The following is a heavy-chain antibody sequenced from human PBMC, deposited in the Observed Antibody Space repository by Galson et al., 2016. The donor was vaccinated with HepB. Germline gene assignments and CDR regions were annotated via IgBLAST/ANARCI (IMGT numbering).Heavy chain of an antibody. CDR2: IYSSGSA. D-gene: IGHD3-16*01. CDR1: GASISSGGYF. Sequence: TLSLTCTVSGASISSGGYFWNWIRQVPGKGLEWLGYIYSSGSAYYNPSLESRISISIETSKNQFSLRLRSVTAADTAMDYCARDLGGIDYWGQGILVTVSS. V-gene: IGHV4-31*03. J-gene: IGHJ4*02. CDR3: ARDLGGIDY.